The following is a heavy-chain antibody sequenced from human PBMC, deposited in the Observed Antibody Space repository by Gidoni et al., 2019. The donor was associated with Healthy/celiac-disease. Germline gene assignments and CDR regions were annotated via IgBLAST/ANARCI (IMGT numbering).Heavy chain of an antibody. CDR2: INPSGGST. V-gene: IGHV1-46*01. D-gene: IGHD2-15*01. CDR3: AREYVLVHAFDI. Sequence: QVQLVQSGAEVKKPGASVKVSCKASGYTFTSYSMHWVRQAPGQGLEWMGIINPSGGSTSYAQKFQGRVTMTRDTSTSTVYMELSSLRSEDTAVYYCAREYVLVHAFDIWGQGTMVTVSS. J-gene: IGHJ3*02. CDR1: GYTFTSYS.